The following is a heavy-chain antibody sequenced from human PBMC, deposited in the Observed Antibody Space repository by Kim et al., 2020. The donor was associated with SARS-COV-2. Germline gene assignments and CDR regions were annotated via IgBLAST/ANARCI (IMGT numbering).Heavy chain of an antibody. CDR3: IYDFWSGYSPNPQDDY. V-gene: IGHV3-73*01. D-gene: IGHD3-3*01. Sequence: GGSLRLSCAAPGLTFSDSAMHWVRQASGKGLEWVGRIRSKADNYATAYAASVKGRFTISRDDSKNTAYLQMNSLKTEDTAVYYCIYDFWSGYSPNPQDDYWGQGTLVTVSS. CDR2: IRSKADNYAT. J-gene: IGHJ4*02. CDR1: GLTFSDSA.